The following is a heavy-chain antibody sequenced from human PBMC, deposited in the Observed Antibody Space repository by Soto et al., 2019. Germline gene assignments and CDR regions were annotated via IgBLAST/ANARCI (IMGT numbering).Heavy chain of an antibody. Sequence: HPGGSLRLSCAASGFTFSSYAMSWVRQAPGKGLEWVSAISGSGGSTYYADSVKGRFTISRDNSKNTLYLQMNSLRAEDTAVYYCARVRIAAAGTQSYYYYGMDVWGQGTTVTVSS. CDR1: GFTFSSYA. D-gene: IGHD6-13*01. V-gene: IGHV3-23*01. CDR2: ISGSGGST. J-gene: IGHJ6*02. CDR3: ARVRIAAAGTQSYYYYGMDV.